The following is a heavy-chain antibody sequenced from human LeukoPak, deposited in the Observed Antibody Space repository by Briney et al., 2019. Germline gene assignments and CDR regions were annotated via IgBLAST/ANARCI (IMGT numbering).Heavy chain of an antibody. D-gene: IGHD4-17*01. CDR1: GFTFSSYG. J-gene: IGHJ4*02. CDR2: IQYDESKK. CDR3: AKAAIYGDYGIDY. V-gene: IGHV3-30*02. Sequence: PGGSLRLSCAASGFTFSSYGTHWVRQAPGKGLEWVAFIQYDESKKYYADSVKGRFTISRDNSKNTLYLQMNSLRAEDTAVYYCAKAAIYGDYGIDYWGQGTLVTVSS.